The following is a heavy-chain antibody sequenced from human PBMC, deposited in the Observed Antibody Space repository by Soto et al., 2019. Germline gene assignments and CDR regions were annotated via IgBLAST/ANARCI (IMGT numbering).Heavy chain of an antibody. D-gene: IGHD2-15*01. CDR2: ISGSGGST. J-gene: IGHJ4*02. CDR3: AKSAYCSGGSCYSGPFDY. CDR1: GFTFSSYA. Sequence: GGSLRLSCAASGFTFSSYAMSWVRQAPGKGLEWVSAISGSGGSTYYADSVKGRFTISRDNSKNTLYLQMNSLRAEDTAVYYCAKSAYCSGGSCYSGPFDYWGQGTLVTVSS. V-gene: IGHV3-23*01.